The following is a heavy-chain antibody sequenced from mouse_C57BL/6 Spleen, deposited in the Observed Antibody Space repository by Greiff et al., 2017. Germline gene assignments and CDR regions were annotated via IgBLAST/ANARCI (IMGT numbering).Heavy chain of an antibody. J-gene: IGHJ3*01. Sequence: EVQLVESGPELVKPGASVKIPCKASGYTFTDYNMDWVKQSHGKSLEWIGDINPNNGGTIYNQKFKGKATLTVDKSSSTAYMELRSLTSEDTAVYYCARSPNYYGSSHGGFAYWGQGTLVTVSA. V-gene: IGHV1-18*01. D-gene: IGHD1-1*01. CDR2: INPNNGGT. CDR1: GYTFTDYN. CDR3: ARSPNYYGSSHGGFAY.